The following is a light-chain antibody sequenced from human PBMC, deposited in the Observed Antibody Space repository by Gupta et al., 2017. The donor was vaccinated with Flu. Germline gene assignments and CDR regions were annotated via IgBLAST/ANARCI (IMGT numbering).Light chain of an antibody. CDR1: QGIGNY. CDR2: AAS. CDR3: QKYNRAPLT. V-gene: IGKV1-27*01. Sequence: EIQLTQSPSSLSASVGDRVTITCRASQGIGNYLAWYQQKPDQVPKLLIYAASILQSGVPSRFSGGGSGTDFTLTISYLQPEDVATYYCQKYNRAPLTFGGGTKVEMK. J-gene: IGKJ4*01.